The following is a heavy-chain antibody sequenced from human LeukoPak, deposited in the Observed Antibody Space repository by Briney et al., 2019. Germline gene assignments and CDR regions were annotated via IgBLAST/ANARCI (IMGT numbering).Heavy chain of an antibody. CDR3: ARIIRGYSSGWLPFDY. CDR2: ISAYNGNT. Sequence: GASVKVSCKASGYAFTSYGISWVRQAPGQGLEWMGWISAYNGNTNYAQKLQGRVTMTTDTSTSTAYMELRSLRSDDTAVYYCARIIRGYSSGWLPFDYWGQGTLVTVSS. D-gene: IGHD6-19*01. V-gene: IGHV1-18*01. J-gene: IGHJ4*02. CDR1: GYAFTSYG.